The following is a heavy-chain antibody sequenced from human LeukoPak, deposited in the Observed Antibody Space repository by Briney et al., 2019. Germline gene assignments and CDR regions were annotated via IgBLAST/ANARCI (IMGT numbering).Heavy chain of an antibody. D-gene: IGHD2-21*01. V-gene: IGHV3-30*02. Sequence: GGSLRLSXAASGFTFTSSAMQWVRQAPGKGMEWVAFIRFDGSIKDYGDSVKGRFTISRDNSRNTVYLQMNSLRFEDTAVYYCASGVIADNHWGQGTLVTVSS. J-gene: IGHJ5*02. CDR2: IRFDGSIK. CDR3: ASGVIADNH. CDR1: GFTFTSSA.